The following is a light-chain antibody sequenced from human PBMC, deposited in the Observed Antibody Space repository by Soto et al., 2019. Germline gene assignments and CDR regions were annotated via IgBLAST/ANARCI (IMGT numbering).Light chain of an antibody. V-gene: IGLV2-23*01. CDR1: SSDVGSYNL. CDR2: EGS. J-gene: IGLJ7*01. Sequence: QSVLTQPASVSGSPGQSITISCTGTSSDVGSYNLVSWYQQHPGKAPKLMIYEGSKRPSGVSNRFSSSKSGNTASLTISGLQAEDEADYYCCSYAGSSTFRAVFGGGTQLTVL. CDR3: CSYAGSSTFRAV.